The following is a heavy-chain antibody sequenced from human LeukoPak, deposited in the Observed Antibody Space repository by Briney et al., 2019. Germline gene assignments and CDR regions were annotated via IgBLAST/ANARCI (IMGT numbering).Heavy chain of an antibody. D-gene: IGHD1-26*01. CDR2: IHSSGGS. V-gene: IGHV4-4*09. Sequence: PGGSLRLSCTVSGASISNYYWSWIRQTPEKGLEWMGHIHSSGGSSYYPSLKSRLTLSIDTSRNQLSLKLPSVTAADTAVYFCARLGSYHDFWGQGALVTVSS. CDR3: ARLGSYHDF. CDR1: GASISNYY. J-gene: IGHJ4*02.